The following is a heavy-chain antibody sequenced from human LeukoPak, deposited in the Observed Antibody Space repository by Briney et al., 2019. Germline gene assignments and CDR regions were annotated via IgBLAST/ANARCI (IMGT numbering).Heavy chain of an antibody. D-gene: IGHD2-15*01. V-gene: IGHV4-59*01. J-gene: IGHJ4*02. Sequence: SETLSLTCTVSGGSISSYYWSWIRRPPGKGLEWIGYIYYSGSTNYNPSLKSRVTISVDTSKNQFSLKLSSVTAADTAVYYCASSVVAATRIYFDYWGQGTLVTVSS. CDR2: IYYSGST. CDR1: GGSISSYY. CDR3: ASSVVAATRIYFDY.